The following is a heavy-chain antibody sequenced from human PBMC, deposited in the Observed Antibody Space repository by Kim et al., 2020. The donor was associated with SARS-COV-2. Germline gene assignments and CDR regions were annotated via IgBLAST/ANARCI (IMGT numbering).Heavy chain of an antibody. D-gene: IGHD3-22*01. CDR3: ARALYYYDDPTRHWYFDL. J-gene: IGHJ2*01. V-gene: IGHV3-74*01. CDR2: INSDGSST. CDR1: GFTFSSYW. Sequence: GGSLRLSCAASGFTFSSYWMHWVRQAPGKGLVWVSRINSDGSSTSYADSVKGRFTISRDNAKNTLYLQMNSLRAEDTAVYYCARALYYYDDPTRHWYFDLWGRGTLVTVSS.